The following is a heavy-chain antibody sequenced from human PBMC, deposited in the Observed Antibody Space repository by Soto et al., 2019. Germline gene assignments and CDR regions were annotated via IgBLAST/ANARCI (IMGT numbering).Heavy chain of an antibody. V-gene: IGHV4-59*01. CDR3: ARARDGYNYDGYYFDY. CDR2: IYYSGST. D-gene: IGHD5-12*01. CDR1: GGSISSYY. Sequence: PSETLSLTCTVSGGSISSYYWSWIRQPPGKGLEWIGYIYYSGSTNYNPSLKSRVTISVDTSKNQFSLKLSSVTAADTAVYYCARARDGYNYDGYYFDYWGQGTRVTVSS. J-gene: IGHJ4*02.